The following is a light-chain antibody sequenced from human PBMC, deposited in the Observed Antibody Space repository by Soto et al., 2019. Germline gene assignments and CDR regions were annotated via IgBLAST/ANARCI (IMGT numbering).Light chain of an antibody. CDR3: QSYDNNNHWV. J-gene: IGLJ3*02. CDR1: GGRIASHY. Sequence: NFMLTQHHPVSESPGKTVTISCTRSGGRIASHYVQWYQHRPGRPPTNVIYEDTRRPSGVPDRFSGSIDSSSNSASLTVSGLRTEDEADYYCQSYDNNNHWVFGGGTKLTVL. V-gene: IGLV6-57*01. CDR2: EDT.